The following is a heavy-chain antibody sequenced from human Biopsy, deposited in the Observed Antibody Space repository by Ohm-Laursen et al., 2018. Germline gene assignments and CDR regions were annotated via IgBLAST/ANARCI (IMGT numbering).Heavy chain of an antibody. D-gene: IGHD3-22*01. CDR1: GGSISSYY. V-gene: IGHV4-59*08. CDR3: GRREVVITHDAFDT. Sequence: PSDTLSLTCTVSGGSISSYYWTWIRQPSGKGLEWIGDVYYSGSTNRNPSLKSRVTILVDTSKNQFSLKLNSVTAADTAVYYCGRREVVITHDAFDTWGQGTMVTVSS. J-gene: IGHJ3*02. CDR2: VYYSGST.